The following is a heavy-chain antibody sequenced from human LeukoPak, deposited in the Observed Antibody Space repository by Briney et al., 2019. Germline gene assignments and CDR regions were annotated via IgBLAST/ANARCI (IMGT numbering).Heavy chain of an antibody. Sequence: GGSLRLSCAASGFTFSSYSMNWVRQAPGKGLEWVSSISSSSSYIYYADSVKGRFTISRDNAKNSLYRQMNSLRAEDTAVYYCARKQGSYYDSSGYEAQTRLRYYYGMDVWGQGTTVTVSS. V-gene: IGHV3-21*01. D-gene: IGHD3-22*01. CDR2: ISSSSSYI. CDR3: ARKQGSYYDSSGYEAQTRLRYYYGMDV. J-gene: IGHJ6*02. CDR1: GFTFSSYS.